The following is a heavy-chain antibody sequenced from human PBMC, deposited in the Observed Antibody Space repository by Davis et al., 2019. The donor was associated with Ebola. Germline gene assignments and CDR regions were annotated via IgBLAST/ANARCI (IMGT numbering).Heavy chain of an antibody. CDR3: ARGGYFDWLTRWHYYGMDA. CDR2: MNPNSENT. J-gene: IGHJ6*02. Sequence: AASVKVSCKASGYTFTTYDIHWVRQATGQGLEWMGWMNPNSENTGYAQKFQGRVTMTRSTSISTAYMELSSLRSEDTAVYYCARGGYFDWLTRWHYYGMDAWGQGTTVTVSS. CDR1: GYTFTTYD. D-gene: IGHD3-9*01. V-gene: IGHV1-8*01.